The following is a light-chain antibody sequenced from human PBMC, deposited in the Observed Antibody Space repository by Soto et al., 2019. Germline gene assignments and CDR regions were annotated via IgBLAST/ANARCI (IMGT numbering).Light chain of an antibody. CDR1: QSLLHSDGKPH. CDR2: EVS. V-gene: IGKV2D-29*01. J-gene: IGKJ1*01. Sequence: DIVMTQTPLSLSVTPGQPASISCKSSQSLLHSDGKPHLYRYLQKPGQPPQPLIYEVSNRFSRVPDRFSPSGLGTDFTLKISRVETEDVGVYYCMQSIQLPRTFGKGTKVEIK. CDR3: MQSIQLPRT.